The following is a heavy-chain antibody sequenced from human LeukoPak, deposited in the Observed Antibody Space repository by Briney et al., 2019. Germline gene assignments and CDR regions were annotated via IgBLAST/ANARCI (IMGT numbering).Heavy chain of an antibody. CDR3: ARGGITMVPGAIIRNWFDP. D-gene: IGHD3-10*01. J-gene: IGHJ5*02. V-gene: IGHV1-2*02. Sequence: ASVKVSCKASGYTFTGYYMHWVRQAPGQGLEWMGWINPNSGGTNYAQKFQGRVTMTRDTSIGTAYMELSRLRSDDTAVYYCARGGITMVPGAIIRNWFDPWGQGTLVTVSS. CDR2: INPNSGGT. CDR1: GYTFTGYY.